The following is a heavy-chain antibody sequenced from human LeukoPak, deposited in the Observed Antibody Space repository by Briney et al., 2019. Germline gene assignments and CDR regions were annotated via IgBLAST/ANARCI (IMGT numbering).Heavy chain of an antibody. D-gene: IGHD6-13*01. CDR1: GGSISSDY. Sequence: SETLSLTCTVSGGSISSDYWNWIRQPPGMGLEWIAFISNNGATNYNPSLKSRVTISLDTSKNQFSLKLSSVTAADTAVYYCARLKTIAAAGSYYFDYWGQGTLVTVSS. V-gene: IGHV4-59*08. CDR3: ARLKTIAAAGSYYFDY. J-gene: IGHJ4*02. CDR2: ISNNGAT.